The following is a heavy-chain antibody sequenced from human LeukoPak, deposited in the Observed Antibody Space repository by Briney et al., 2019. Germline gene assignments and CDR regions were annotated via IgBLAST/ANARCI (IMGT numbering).Heavy chain of an antibody. V-gene: IGHV3-23*01. J-gene: IGHJ5*02. CDR2: ISGSGGST. D-gene: IGHD3-10*01. CDR3: AKDTDVFYGSGSFWFDP. Sequence: GGSLRLSCAASGFTFSSYGMSWVRQAPGKGLEWVSAISGSGGSTYYADSVKGRFTISRDNSKNTLYLQTNSLRAEDTAVYYCAKDTDVFYGSGSFWFDPWGQGTLVTVSS. CDR1: GFTFSSYG.